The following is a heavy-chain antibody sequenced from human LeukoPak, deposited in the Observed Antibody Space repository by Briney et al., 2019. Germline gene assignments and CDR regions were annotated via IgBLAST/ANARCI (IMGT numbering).Heavy chain of an antibody. J-gene: IGHJ4*02. Sequence: ASVKVSCKASGYTFTGYYMHWVRQAPGQGLEWMGWINPNSGGTNYAQKFQGRVTMTRDTSISTAYMELSSLRSEDTAVYYCARDNKERQLGGYWGQGTLVTVSS. D-gene: IGHD6-13*01. V-gene: IGHV1-2*02. CDR3: ARDNKERQLGGY. CDR1: GYTFTGYY. CDR2: INPNSGGT.